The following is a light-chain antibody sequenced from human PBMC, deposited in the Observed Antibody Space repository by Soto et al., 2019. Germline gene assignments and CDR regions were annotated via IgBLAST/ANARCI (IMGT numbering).Light chain of an antibody. J-gene: IGLJ3*02. CDR2: EVT. V-gene: IGLV2-14*02. Sequence: QSVLTQPASVSGSPGQSITISCTGTSSDVGSYNLVSWYQQHPGKAPKLMIYEVTYRPSGVSHRFSGSKSGNTASLPISGLQAEDVADYSCSSYTSSSTWLFGGGTKLTVL. CDR1: SSDVGSYNL. CDR3: SSYTSSSTWL.